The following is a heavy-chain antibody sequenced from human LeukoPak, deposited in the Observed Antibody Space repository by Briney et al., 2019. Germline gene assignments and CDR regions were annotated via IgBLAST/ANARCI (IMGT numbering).Heavy chain of an antibody. CDR3: AREVDYSNYLDY. CDR1: GGSISSGGYY. Sequence: SETLSLTCTVSGGSISSGGYYWSWIRQPPGKGLEWIGYIYHSGSTYYNPSLKSRVTISVDRSKNQFSLKLSSVTAADTAVYYCAREVDYSNYLDYWGQGTLVTVSS. V-gene: IGHV4-30-2*01. CDR2: IYHSGST. D-gene: IGHD4-11*01. J-gene: IGHJ4*02.